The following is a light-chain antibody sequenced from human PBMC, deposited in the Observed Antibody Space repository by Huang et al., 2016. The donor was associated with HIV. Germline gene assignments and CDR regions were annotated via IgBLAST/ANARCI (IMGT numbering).Light chain of an antibody. CDR1: QSVKNY. CDR2: DTS. CDR3: QHRGSWPWT. V-gene: IGKV3-11*01. J-gene: IGKJ1*01. Sequence: EIALIQSLATLSLSPGARATLSCRASQSVKNYLGWYQQKPGQAPRLLIYDTSNRATGNPARFSGGGAETDFTLTISSLEPEDSAVYYCQHRGSWPWTFGQGTKVEIK.